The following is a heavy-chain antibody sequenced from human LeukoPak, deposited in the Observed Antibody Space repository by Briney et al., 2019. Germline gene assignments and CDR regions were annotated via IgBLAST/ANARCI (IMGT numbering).Heavy chain of an antibody. CDR2: ISSSSSYI. Sequence: GGSLRLSCAASGFTFSTYAMTWVRQAPGKGLEWVSSISSSSSYIYYADSVKGRFTISRDNAKNSLYLQMNSLRAEDTAVYYCARDMTLDYWGQGTLVTVSS. CDR1: GFTFSTYA. D-gene: IGHD2-21*02. J-gene: IGHJ4*02. CDR3: ARDMTLDY. V-gene: IGHV3-21*01.